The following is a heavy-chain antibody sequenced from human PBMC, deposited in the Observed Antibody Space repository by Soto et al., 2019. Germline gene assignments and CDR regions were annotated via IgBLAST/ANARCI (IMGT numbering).Heavy chain of an antibody. D-gene: IGHD6-6*01. CDR3: ARDRTSIAGFSYYYGMDV. CDR2: ISYDGSNK. J-gene: IGHJ6*02. CDR1: GFTFSSYA. V-gene: IGHV3-30-3*01. Sequence: GGSLRLSCAASGFTFSSYAMHWVRQAPGKGLEWVAVISYDGSNKYYADSVKGRFTISRDNSKNTLYLQMNSLRAEDTAVYYCARDRTSIAGFSYYYGMDVWGQGTTVTVSS.